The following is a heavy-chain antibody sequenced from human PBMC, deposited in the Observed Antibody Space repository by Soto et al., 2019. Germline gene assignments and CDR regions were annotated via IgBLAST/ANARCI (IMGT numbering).Heavy chain of an antibody. D-gene: IGHD3-16*01. CDR1: GFTFSTYW. Sequence: EVQLVESGGGLVQPGGSLRLPCAASGFTFSTYWMTWVRQPPGKGLEWVASINQDGSERYYVDSVRGRFTISRDNAKNSLYLQMNSLRAEDTAVYYCVCGGNFCVYWGKGTLVTVSP. V-gene: IGHV3-7*01. CDR2: INQDGSER. CDR3: VCGGNFCVY. J-gene: IGHJ4*02.